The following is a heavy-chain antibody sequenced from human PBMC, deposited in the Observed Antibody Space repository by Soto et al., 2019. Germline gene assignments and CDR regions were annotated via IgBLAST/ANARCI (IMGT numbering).Heavy chain of an antibody. CDR3: ARGQGFSYGSSALDI. CDR2: ISTSSTYI. D-gene: IGHD5-18*01. CDR1: GFTFSSYN. J-gene: IGHJ3*02. V-gene: IGHV3-21*01. Sequence: EVQLVESGGGLVKPGGSLRLSCVGSGFTFSSYNINWVRQAPGKGLEWVSSISTSSTYIFYTDSVKARFTISRENAKNSLYLQMNSLRGEDTAVYFCARGQGFSYGSSALDIWGLGTMVTVSS.